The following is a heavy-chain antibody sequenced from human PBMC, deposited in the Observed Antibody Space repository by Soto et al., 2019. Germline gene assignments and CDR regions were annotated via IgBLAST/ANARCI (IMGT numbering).Heavy chain of an antibody. CDR2: IYYSGST. Sequence: SGTLSLTCTVSGGTISSGGYYWSWMRQHPGKGLEWIGYIYYSGSTYYNPSLKSRVTISVDTSKNQFSLKLSSVTAADTAVYYCAREIGDCSGGSCYFGGLWGQGTLVTVSS. D-gene: IGHD2-15*01. CDR3: AREIGDCSGGSCYFGGL. V-gene: IGHV4-31*03. CDR1: GGTISSGGYY. J-gene: IGHJ4*02.